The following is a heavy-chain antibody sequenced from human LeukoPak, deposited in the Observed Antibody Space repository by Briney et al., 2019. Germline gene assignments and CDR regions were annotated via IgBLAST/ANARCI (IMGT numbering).Heavy chain of an antibody. CDR2: ISSSSSYI. Sequence: GGSLRLSCAASGFTFSSYSMNWVRQAPGKGLEWVSSISSSSSYIYYADSVKGRFTISRDNAKNSLYLRMNSLRAEDTAVYYCARGGEWELLAWAFDIWGQGTMVTVSS. CDR3: ARGGEWELLAWAFDI. J-gene: IGHJ3*02. CDR1: GFTFSSYS. D-gene: IGHD1-26*01. V-gene: IGHV3-21*01.